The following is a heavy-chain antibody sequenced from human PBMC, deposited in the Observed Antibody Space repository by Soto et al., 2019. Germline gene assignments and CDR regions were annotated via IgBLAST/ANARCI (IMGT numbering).Heavy chain of an antibody. CDR1: GFTFSSYS. CDR3: ARDLSHYDIFTDYYTGGMDV. V-gene: IGHV3-48*01. D-gene: IGHD3-9*01. CDR2: ISSSSSTI. Sequence: GGSLRLSCAASGFTFSSYSMNWVRQAPGKGLEWVSYISSSSSTIYYADSVKGRFTISRDNAKNSLYLQMNSLRAEDTAVYYCARDLSHYDIFTDYYTGGMDVCGQGTTGTVSS. J-gene: IGHJ6*02.